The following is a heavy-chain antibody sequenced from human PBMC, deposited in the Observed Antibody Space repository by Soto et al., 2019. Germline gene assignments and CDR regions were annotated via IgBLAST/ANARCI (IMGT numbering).Heavy chain of an antibody. J-gene: IGHJ3*02. V-gene: IGHV1-8*01. D-gene: IGHD1-1*01. CDR1: GYTFTIYD. Sequence: ASVKVSCKASGYTFTIYDINWVRQATGQGLEWMGWMNPNSGNTGYAQKFQGRVTMTRNTSISTAYMELSSLRSEDTAVYYCATPSEGHDRAFDIWGQGTMVTVSS. CDR2: MNPNSGNT. CDR3: ATPSEGHDRAFDI.